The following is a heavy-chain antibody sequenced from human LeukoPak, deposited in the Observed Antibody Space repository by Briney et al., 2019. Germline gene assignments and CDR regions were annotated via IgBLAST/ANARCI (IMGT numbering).Heavy chain of an antibody. CDR2: ISGSNGNT. CDR3: ARAGSIRFDY. J-gene: IGHJ4*02. Sequence: GGSLRLSCAASGFTFSTFAMIWVRQPPGKGLEWVSGISGSNGNTYYADSVKGRFTISRDNSKNTLYLQMNSLRAEDTAVYYCARAGSIRFDYWGQGTLVTVSS. D-gene: IGHD1-26*01. CDR1: GFTFSTFA. V-gene: IGHV3-23*01.